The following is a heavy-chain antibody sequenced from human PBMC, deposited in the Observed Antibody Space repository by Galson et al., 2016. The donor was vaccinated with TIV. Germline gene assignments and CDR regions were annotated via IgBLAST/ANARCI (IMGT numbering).Heavy chain of an antibody. J-gene: IGHJ6*03. CDR3: CKGSGDAPYYFYVDV. CDR1: GFTFDDYA. Sequence: SLRLSCAASGFTFDDYALHWVRQAPGKGLEWVSGISWNGGVVGSADSVKGRFTISRDNAKKSLYLQMNSLTTDDTAVYFCCKGSGDAPYYFYVDVWGEGTTVIVSS. D-gene: IGHD2-21*01. V-gene: IGHV3-9*01. CDR2: ISWNGGVV.